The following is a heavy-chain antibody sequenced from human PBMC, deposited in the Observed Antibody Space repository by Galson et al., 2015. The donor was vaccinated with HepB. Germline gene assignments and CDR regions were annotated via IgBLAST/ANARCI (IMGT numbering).Heavy chain of an antibody. CDR2: IYPGDSDT. CDR3: ARRERVGATYYAFDI. V-gene: IGHV5-51*01. D-gene: IGHD1-26*01. Sequence: HSGAEVKKPGESLKISCKGSGYSFTSYWIGWVRQMPGKGLEWMGIIYPGDSDTRYSPSFQGQVTISADKSISTAYLQWSSLKASDTAMYYCARRERVGATYYAFDIWGQGRMVTVSS. CDR1: GYSFTSYW. J-gene: IGHJ3*02.